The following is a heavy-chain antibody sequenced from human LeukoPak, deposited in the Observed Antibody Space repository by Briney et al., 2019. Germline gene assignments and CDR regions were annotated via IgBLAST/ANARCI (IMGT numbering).Heavy chain of an antibody. CDR3: ARPVSSYYYGSGSYSKGVNWLDP. Sequence: SETLSLTCAVYGGSFSGYYWSWIRQPPGKGLEWIGEINHSGSTNYNPSLKSRVTISVDTSKNQFSLKLSSVTAADTAVYYCARPVSSYYYGSGSYSKGVNWLDPWGQGTLVTVSS. J-gene: IGHJ5*02. CDR2: INHSGST. D-gene: IGHD3-10*01. V-gene: IGHV4-34*01. CDR1: GGSFSGYY.